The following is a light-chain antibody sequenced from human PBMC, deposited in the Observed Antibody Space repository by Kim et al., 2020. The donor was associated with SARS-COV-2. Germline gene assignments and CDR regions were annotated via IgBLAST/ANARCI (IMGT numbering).Light chain of an antibody. CDR1: KLGDKY. J-gene: IGLJ2*01. Sequence: VSTGQTASITCSGEKLGDKYACWYQQKPGQSPVLVIYQDSKRPSGIPERFSGSNSGNTATLTISGTQAMDEADYYCQAWDSSTAVFGGGTQLTVL. CDR3: QAWDSSTAV. CDR2: QDS. V-gene: IGLV3-1*01.